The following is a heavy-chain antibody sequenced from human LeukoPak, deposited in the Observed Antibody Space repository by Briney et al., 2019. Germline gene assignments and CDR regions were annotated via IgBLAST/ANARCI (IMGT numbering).Heavy chain of an antibody. V-gene: IGHV3-21*03. CDR1: GFTFTGYT. J-gene: IGHJ4*02. CDR3: TTDFSGWPLDY. Sequence: GGSLRLSCAASGFTFTGYTMNWVRQAPGKGLEWVSSISSSSSYIYYADSVKGRFTISRDNAKESLYLQMNSLETEDTAVSYCTTDFSGWPLDYWGQGTLVTVSS. D-gene: IGHD6-19*01. CDR2: ISSSSSYI.